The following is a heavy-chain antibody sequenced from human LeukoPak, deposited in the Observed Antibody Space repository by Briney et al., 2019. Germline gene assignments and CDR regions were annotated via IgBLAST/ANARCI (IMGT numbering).Heavy chain of an antibody. Sequence: LWASVKVSCKASGYTFTSYGISWVRQAPGQGLEWMGWISAYNGNTNYAQKLQGRVTMTTDTSTSTAYMELRSLRSDDTAVYYCARDCSGGSCYDPRHYYYYYGMDVWGQGTTVTVSS. CDR2: ISAYNGNT. D-gene: IGHD2-15*01. CDR1: GYTFTSYG. CDR3: ARDCSGGSCYDPRHYYYYYGMDV. V-gene: IGHV1-18*01. J-gene: IGHJ6*02.